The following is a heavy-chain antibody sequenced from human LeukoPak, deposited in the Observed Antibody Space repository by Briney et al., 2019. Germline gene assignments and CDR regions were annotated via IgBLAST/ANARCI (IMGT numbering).Heavy chain of an antibody. V-gene: IGHV4-38-2*02. Sequence: SETLSLTCTVSGYSISSNYYWGWIRQPPGKGLEWIGSIYHSGSTYYNPSLKRRVTMSLDTSKNQFSLKLSSVTAADTAVYYCARMTPGQWLVYWGQGTLVTVSS. J-gene: IGHJ4*02. D-gene: IGHD6-19*01. CDR1: GYSISSNYY. CDR3: ARMTPGQWLVY. CDR2: IYHSGST.